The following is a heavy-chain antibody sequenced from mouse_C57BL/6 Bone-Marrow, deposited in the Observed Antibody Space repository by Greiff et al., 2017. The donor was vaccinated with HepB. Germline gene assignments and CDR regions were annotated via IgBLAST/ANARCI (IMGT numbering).Heavy chain of an antibody. CDR2: ISSGGSYT. Sequence: EVQLVESGGDLVKPGGSLKLSCAASGFTFSSYGMSWVRQTPDKRLEWVATISSGGSYTYYPDSVKGRFTITRDNAKNTLYLQMSSLKSEDTAMYYCARPRDVYYGSTPAWCADWGQGTLVTVSA. D-gene: IGHD1-1*01. CDR3: ARPRDVYYGSTPAWCAD. CDR1: GFTFSSYG. V-gene: IGHV5-6*01. J-gene: IGHJ3*01.